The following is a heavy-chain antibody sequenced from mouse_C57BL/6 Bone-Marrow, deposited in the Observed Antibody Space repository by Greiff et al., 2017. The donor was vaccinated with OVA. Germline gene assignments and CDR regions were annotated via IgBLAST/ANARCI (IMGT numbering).Heavy chain of an antibody. CDR1: GYTFTSYW. V-gene: IGHV1-72*01. CDR3: AREGLYYGPPYFDY. D-gene: IGHD1-1*01. J-gene: IGHJ2*01. CDR2: IDPNSGGT. Sequence: QVQLQQPGAELGKPGASVKLSCKASGYTFTSYWMHWVKQRPGRGLEWIGRIDPNSGGTKYNEKFKSKATLTVDKPSSTAYMQLSSLTSEDSAVYYCAREGLYYGPPYFDYWGQGTTLTVSS.